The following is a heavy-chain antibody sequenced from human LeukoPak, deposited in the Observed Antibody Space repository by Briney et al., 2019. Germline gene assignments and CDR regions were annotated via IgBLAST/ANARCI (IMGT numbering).Heavy chain of an antibody. CDR3: ARERNFYYFDY. CDR1: GFTFTSYG. D-gene: IGHD3-3*01. Sequence: GGSLRLSCAASGFTFTSYGMHWVRQAPGKGLEWVAVISYDVSDKYYVDSVKGRFTISRDTSKNTLYLQMNSLRAEDTAVYYCARERNFYYFDYWGQGALVTVSS. V-gene: IGHV3-30*03. CDR2: ISYDVSDK. J-gene: IGHJ4*02.